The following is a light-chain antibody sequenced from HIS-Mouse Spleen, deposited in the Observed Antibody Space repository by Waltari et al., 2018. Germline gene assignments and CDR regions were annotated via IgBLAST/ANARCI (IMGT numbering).Light chain of an antibody. Sequence: SYELTQPPSVSVSPGQHARITRSGDALPKTYAYWYQQKSGQAPVLVIYEDSKRPSGIPERFSGSSSGTMATLTISGAQVEDEADYYCYSTDSSGNHRVFGGGTKLTVL. CDR1: ALPKTY. CDR2: EDS. CDR3: YSTDSSGNHRV. J-gene: IGLJ2*01. V-gene: IGLV3-10*01.